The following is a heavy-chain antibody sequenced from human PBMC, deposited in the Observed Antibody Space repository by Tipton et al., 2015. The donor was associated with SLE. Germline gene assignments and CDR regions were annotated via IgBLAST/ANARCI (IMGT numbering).Heavy chain of an antibody. V-gene: IGHV3-30*02. CDR3: AKWAGTLDY. Sequence: SLRLSCVASGFTFSNYDMHWVRQAPGKGLEWVALIDDDGSDRYYADSVKGRFTISRDNSKNTLYLQMNSLRAEDTAVYYCAKWAGTLDYWGQGTLVTVSS. D-gene: IGHD6-19*01. J-gene: IGHJ4*02. CDR2: IDDDGSDR. CDR1: GFTFSNYD.